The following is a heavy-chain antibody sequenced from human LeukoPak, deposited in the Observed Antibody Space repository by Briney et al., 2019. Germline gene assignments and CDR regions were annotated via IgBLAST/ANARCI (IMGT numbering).Heavy chain of an antibody. D-gene: IGHD3-22*01. Sequence: PGGSLRLSCAASGLTFSSYAMSWVRQAPGKGLEWVSAISGSGGSTYYADSVKGRFTISRDNSKNTLYLQMNSLRAEDTAVYYCAKPLYYYDSSGSPDYWGQGTLVTVSS. CDR3: AKPLYYYDSSGSPDY. J-gene: IGHJ4*02. V-gene: IGHV3-23*01. CDR2: ISGSGGST. CDR1: GLTFSSYA.